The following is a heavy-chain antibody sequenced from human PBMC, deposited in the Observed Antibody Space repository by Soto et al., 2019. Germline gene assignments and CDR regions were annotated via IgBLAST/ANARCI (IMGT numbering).Heavy chain of an antibody. Sequence: EVQLVESGGGLVKPGGSLRLSCAASGFNFNYACMNWVRQAPGKGLEWVGHIKSKSDGGTTDYAAPVKGRFTISRDDSRNMVYLQMNSLKIEDTAMYYCGSRHWGQGTLVTVSS. CDR3: GSRH. J-gene: IGHJ4*02. CDR2: IKSKSDGGTT. V-gene: IGHV3-15*07. CDR1: GFNFNYAC.